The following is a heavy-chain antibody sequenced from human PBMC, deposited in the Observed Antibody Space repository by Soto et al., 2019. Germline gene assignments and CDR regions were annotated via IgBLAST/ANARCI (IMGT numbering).Heavy chain of an antibody. D-gene: IGHD3-10*01. J-gene: IGHJ4*02. V-gene: IGHV3-11*05. CDR3: ARDRDTYGHGFFDY. CDR1: GFTFSYFY. Sequence: GGSLRLSCAASGFTFSYFYMTWIRQAPGKGLEWVSHISSSSSYTNYADSVKGRFTVSRDNDNNSLYLEMNNLRAEDTAVYFCARDRDTYGHGFFDYWGQGTLVTVSS. CDR2: ISSSSSYT.